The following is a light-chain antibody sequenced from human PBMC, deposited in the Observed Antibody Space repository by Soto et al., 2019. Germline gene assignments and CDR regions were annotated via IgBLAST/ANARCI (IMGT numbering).Light chain of an antibody. Sequence: QSVLTQPRSVSGSPGRSVTIPCTGISSDVGGYNYVSWYQQHPGKAPKLMVYDVTKRPSGVPDRFSGSKSGTTASLTITRLQAEDEADYYCSSYAGSVVFGGGTKVTVL. CDR2: DVT. J-gene: IGLJ2*01. CDR1: SSDVGGYNY. CDR3: SSYAGSVV. V-gene: IGLV2-11*01.